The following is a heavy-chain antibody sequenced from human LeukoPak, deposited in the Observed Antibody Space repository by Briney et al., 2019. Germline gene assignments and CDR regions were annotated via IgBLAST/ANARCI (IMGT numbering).Heavy chain of an antibody. CDR2: IYTIGST. CDR1: GGSISNYY. V-gene: IGHV4-4*08. J-gene: IGHJ5*02. CDR3: ARVSENSGYAGTWFDP. D-gene: IGHD5-12*01. Sequence: SETLSLTCTVSGGSISNYYWSWIRQPPGKGLEWIGYIYTIGSTNYNPSLKSRVAMSVDTSKTQFSLRLSSVTAADTAVYYCARVSENSGYAGTWFDPWGQGTRVTVPS.